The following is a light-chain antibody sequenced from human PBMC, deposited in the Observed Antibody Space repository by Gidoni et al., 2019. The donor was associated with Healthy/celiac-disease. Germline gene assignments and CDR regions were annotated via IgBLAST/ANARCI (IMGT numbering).Light chain of an antibody. J-gene: IGKJ4*01. CDR3: QQYYSTPLT. CDR2: WAS. CDR1: QSVLYSSNNKNY. V-gene: IGKV4-1*01. Sequence: DIVMTPSPDSLAVSLGERATINCKSSQSVLYSSNNKNYLASYQQKPGQPPKLLIYWASTRESGVPDRFSGSGSGTDFTLTIRSLQAEDVAVYSCQQYYSTPLTFGGGTKVEIK.